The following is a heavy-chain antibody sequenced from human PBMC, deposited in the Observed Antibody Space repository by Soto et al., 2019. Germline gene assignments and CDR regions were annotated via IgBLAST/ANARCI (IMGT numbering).Heavy chain of an antibody. CDR1: GYTFTSYD. Sequence: ASVKVSCKASGYTFTSYDINWVRQAPGQRLEWMGWINAANGNAKYSQKFQGRVTITRDTSASTAYMELSSLRSEDTAVYYCARGIAVAAPYYFDYWGQGTLVTVLL. V-gene: IGHV1-3*01. CDR2: INAANGNA. J-gene: IGHJ4*02. D-gene: IGHD6-19*01. CDR3: ARGIAVAAPYYFDY.